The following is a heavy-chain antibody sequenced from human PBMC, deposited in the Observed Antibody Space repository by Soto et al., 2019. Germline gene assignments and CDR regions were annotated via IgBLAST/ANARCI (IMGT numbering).Heavy chain of an antibody. Sequence: PSETLSLTWTVSGGSVSDYCWSWIRQAPGKGLEWIGYIYYSGSTYYNPSLKSRVTISVDTSKNQFSLKLSSVTAADTAVYYCRGYFSYYYYGMDVWGQGTTVTVSS. V-gene: IGHV4-59*04. J-gene: IGHJ6*02. D-gene: IGHD3-22*01. CDR3: RGYFSYYYYGMDV. CDR2: IYYSGST. CDR1: GGSVSDYC.